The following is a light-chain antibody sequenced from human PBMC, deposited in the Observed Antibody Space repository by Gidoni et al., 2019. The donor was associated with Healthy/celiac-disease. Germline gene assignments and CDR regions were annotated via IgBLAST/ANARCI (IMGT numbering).Light chain of an antibody. V-gene: IGKV1-5*03. J-gene: IGKJ4*01. CDR1: PSISSW. Sequence: DIQMTQSPSTLSASVGDRVTITCRASPSISSWLAWYQQKPGKAPKLLIYKASSLESGVPSRFSSSGSGTEFTLTISSLQPDDFATYYCQQDNSYPLTFGGGTKVEIK. CDR3: QQDNSYPLT. CDR2: KAS.